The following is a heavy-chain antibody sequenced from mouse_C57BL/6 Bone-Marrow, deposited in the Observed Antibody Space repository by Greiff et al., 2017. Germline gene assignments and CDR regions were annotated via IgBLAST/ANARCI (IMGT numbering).Heavy chain of an antibody. CDR2: INYDGSST. Sequence: DVKLVESEGGLVQPGSSMKLSCTASGFTFSDYYMAWVRQVPEKGLEWVANINYDGSSTYYLDSLKSRFIISRDNAKKIRYLQMSSLKSEDTATYYCARVSYYFDYWGQGTTLTVAS. V-gene: IGHV5-16*01. CDR3: ARVSYYFDY. J-gene: IGHJ2*01. CDR1: GFTFSDYY.